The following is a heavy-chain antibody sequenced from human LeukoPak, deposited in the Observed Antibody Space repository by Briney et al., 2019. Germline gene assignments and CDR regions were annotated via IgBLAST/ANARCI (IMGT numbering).Heavy chain of an antibody. J-gene: IGHJ4*02. V-gene: IGHV3-48*01. D-gene: IGHD3-22*01. CDR1: GFTFSSYS. Sequence: PGGSLRLSCAASGFTFSSYSMNWVRQAPGKGLEWGSYISSSSSTIYYADSVKGRFTISRDNAKNSLYLQMNSLRAEDTAVYYCARDADYYDSSGYYDYWGQGTLVTVSS. CDR3: ARDADYYDSSGYYDY. CDR2: ISSSSSTI.